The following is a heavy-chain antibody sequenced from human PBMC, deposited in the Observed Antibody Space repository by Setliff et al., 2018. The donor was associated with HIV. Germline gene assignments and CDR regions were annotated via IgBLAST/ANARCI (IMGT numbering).Heavy chain of an antibody. CDR1: GDSISTDY. D-gene: IGHD5-12*01. CDR2: IYYSGST. Sequence: SETLSLTCTVSGDSISTDYWGWIRQPPGKGLEWIGSIYYSGSTYYNPSLKSRVTISVDTSKNQFSLKLSSVTAADTAVYYCASYRKAERWLQLGGNFDYWGQGTQVTVSS. CDR3: ASYRKAERWLQLGGNFDY. J-gene: IGHJ4*02. V-gene: IGHV4-39*01.